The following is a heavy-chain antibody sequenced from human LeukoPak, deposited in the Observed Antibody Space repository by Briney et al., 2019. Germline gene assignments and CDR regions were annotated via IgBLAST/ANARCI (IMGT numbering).Heavy chain of an antibody. CDR2: LSGSGITT. Sequence: GGSLRLSCAASGFTFSNSAMSWVRQAPGKGLEWVSTLSGSGITTYYADSVKGRFTISRDNSKNTLYLQMNSLRAEDTAVYYCAKGIYSSGWSYFDYGGHGTLVTVSS. J-gene: IGHJ4*01. D-gene: IGHD6-19*01. CDR1: GFTFSNSA. V-gene: IGHV3-23*01. CDR3: AKGIYSSGWSYFDY.